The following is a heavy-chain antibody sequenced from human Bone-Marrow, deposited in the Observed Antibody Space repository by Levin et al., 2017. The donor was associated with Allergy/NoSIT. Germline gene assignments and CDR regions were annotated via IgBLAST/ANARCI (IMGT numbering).Heavy chain of an antibody. CDR1: GGTISFYP. D-gene: IGHD2-21*01. J-gene: IGHJ5*01. V-gene: IGHV1-69*13. CDR3: ARGGNIPERWFDS. Sequence: SVKVSCKASGGTISFYPMTWVRQAPGQGLEWMGGIIPVFGTVTYAQKFQGRVTITADESTTTAYMELSGLRPDDTAVFYCARGGNIPERWFDSWGQGTLVTVSS. CDR2: IIPVFGTV.